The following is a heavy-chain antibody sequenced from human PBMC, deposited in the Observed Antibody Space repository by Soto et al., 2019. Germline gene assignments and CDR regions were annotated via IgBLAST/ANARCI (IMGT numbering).Heavy chain of an antibody. D-gene: IGHD3-3*01. V-gene: IGHV1-46*01. CDR3: ARELLFLDTYYYYGMDV. CDR2: INPSGGST. J-gene: IGHJ6*02. Sequence: ASVKVSCKASGYTFTSYYMHWVRQAPGQGLEWMGIINPSGGSTSYAQKFQGRVTMTRDTSTSTVYMELSSLRSEDTAVYYCARELLFLDTYYYYGMDVWGQGTTVTVSS. CDR1: GYTFTSYY.